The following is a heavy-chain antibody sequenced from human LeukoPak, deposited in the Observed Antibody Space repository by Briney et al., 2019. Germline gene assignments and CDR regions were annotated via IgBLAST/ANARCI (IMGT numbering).Heavy chain of an antibody. J-gene: IGHJ4*02. Sequence: SETLPLTCTVSGGSISSYYWSWLRQPPGKGLEWLGYICYSGSTNYNPSLKSRVTISVDTSKNQFSLKLSSVTAADTAVYYCARAGYSSSWTFDYWGQGTLVTVSS. CDR1: GGSISSYY. CDR3: ARAGYSSSWTFDY. CDR2: ICYSGST. V-gene: IGHV4-59*01. D-gene: IGHD6-13*01.